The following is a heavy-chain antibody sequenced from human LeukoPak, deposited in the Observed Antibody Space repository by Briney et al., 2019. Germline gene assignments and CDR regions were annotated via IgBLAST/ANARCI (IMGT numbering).Heavy chain of an antibody. Sequence: PGGSLRLSCAASQFTFSNYWMSWVRQAPGKGLERVAHTSQDGTSIYYVDSLKGRFTISRDNAKNSLYLQMDSLRVEDTAVYYCATTVPGYPADYFDNWRQGTLVTVSS. CDR1: QFTFSNYW. V-gene: IGHV3-7*01. D-gene: IGHD2-2*01. CDR2: TSQDGTSI. CDR3: ATTVPGYPADYFDN. J-gene: IGHJ4*02.